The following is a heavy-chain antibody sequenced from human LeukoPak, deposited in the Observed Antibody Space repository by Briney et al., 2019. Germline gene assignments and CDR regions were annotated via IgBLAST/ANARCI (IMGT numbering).Heavy chain of an antibody. V-gene: IGHV3-15*01. CDR1: GFTFSNTW. CDR3: TTAAALG. J-gene: IGHJ4*02. Sequence: PGGSLRLSCAASGFTFSNTWMSWVRQAPGKGLEWVGRIKSENDGGTTDYASPVRGRFVISRDDSKNTQYLQMSGLRMEDTAVYYCTTAAALGWGQGTLVTVSS. CDR2: IKSENDGGTT. D-gene: IGHD6-25*01.